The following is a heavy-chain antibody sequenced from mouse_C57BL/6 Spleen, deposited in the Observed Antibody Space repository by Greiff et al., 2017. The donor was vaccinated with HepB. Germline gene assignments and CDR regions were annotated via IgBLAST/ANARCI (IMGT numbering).Heavy chain of an antibody. V-gene: IGHV3-6*01. Sequence: ESGPGLVKPSQSLSLTCSVTGYSITSGYYWNWIRQFPGNKLEWMGYISYDGSNNYNPSLKNRISITIDTSKNQFFLKLNSVTTEDTATYYCARDDYPFAYWGQGTLVTVSA. CDR1: GYSITSGYY. D-gene: IGHD2-13*01. CDR2: ISYDGSN. J-gene: IGHJ3*01. CDR3: ARDDYPFAY.